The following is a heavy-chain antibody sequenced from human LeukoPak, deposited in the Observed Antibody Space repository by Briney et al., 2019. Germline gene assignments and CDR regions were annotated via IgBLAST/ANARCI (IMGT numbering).Heavy chain of an antibody. CDR3: ASTYSLFDAFDI. CDR2: IYHSGDT. Sequence: PSETLSLTCTVSGYSISSGYYWGWIRQPPGKGLEWIGNIYHSGDTYYNPSLKSRVTISVDTSENQFSLKLSSVTAADTAVYYCASTYSLFDAFDIWGQGTMVTVSS. D-gene: IGHD5/OR15-5a*01. CDR1: GYSISSGYY. V-gene: IGHV4-38-2*02. J-gene: IGHJ3*02.